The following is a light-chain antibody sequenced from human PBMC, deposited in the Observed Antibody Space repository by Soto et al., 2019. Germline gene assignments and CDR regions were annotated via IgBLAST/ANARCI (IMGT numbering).Light chain of an antibody. CDR3: CSYAGSSTFDVV. J-gene: IGLJ7*02. V-gene: IGLV2-23*03. Sequence: QSVLTQPASVSGSPGQSITISCTGTSSDGGSYNLVSWYQQHPGKAPKLMIYEGSKRPSGVSNRFSGSKSGNTASLTISGLQAEDAADYYCCSYAGSSTFDVVFGGGTQLTAL. CDR2: EGS. CDR1: SSDGGSYNL.